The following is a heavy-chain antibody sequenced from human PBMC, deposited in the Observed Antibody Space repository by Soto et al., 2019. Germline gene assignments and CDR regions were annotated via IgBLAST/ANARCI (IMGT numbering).Heavy chain of an antibody. CDR1: GYTFTSYY. Sequence: QVQLVQSGAEVKKPGASVKVSCKASGYTFTSYYMHWVRQAPGQGLEWRGIINPSGGSTSYAQKVQGRVTMTRDTSTSTVYMELSSLRSEDTAVYYCARGRYSGTYYYYYYYMDVWGKGTTVTVSS. CDR3: ARGRYSGTYYYYYYYMDV. V-gene: IGHV1-46*03. J-gene: IGHJ6*03. CDR2: INPSGGST. D-gene: IGHD5-12*01.